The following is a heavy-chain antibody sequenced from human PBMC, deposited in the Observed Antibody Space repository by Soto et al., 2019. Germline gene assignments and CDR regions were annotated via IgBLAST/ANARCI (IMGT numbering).Heavy chain of an antibody. Sequence: EVQLVESGGGLVQPGGSLRLSCAASGFTFSSYNMNWVRQAPGKGLEWISYISGRSRTIYYADSVKGRFTISRDNAKNSLYLQMNSLGAEDTAVYYCARGGSSWGQDWFDPWGQGTLVTVSS. J-gene: IGHJ5*02. D-gene: IGHD6-13*01. V-gene: IGHV3-48*01. CDR2: ISGRSRTI. CDR1: GFTFSSYN. CDR3: ARGGSSWGQDWFDP.